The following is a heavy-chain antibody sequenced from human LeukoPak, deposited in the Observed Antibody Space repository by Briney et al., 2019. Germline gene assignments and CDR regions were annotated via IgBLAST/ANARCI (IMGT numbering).Heavy chain of an antibody. CDR3: AKSNGYGLIDY. V-gene: IGHV4-39*01. J-gene: IGHJ4*02. Sequence: SETLSLTCTVSGVSISSSGYYWGWIRQPPGKGLEWIGSIYYSGSTNYDPSLKSRVTISVDTSKNQFSLKLSSVPAADTAMYYCAKSNGYGLIDYWGQGTLVTDSS. CDR2: IYYSGST. D-gene: IGHD5-12*01. CDR1: GVSISSSGYY.